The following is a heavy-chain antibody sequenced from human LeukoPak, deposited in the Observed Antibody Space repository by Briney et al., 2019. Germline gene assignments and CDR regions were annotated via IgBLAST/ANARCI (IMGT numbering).Heavy chain of an antibody. CDR3: ARGPVSLGWFAP. J-gene: IGHJ5*02. Sequence: PSETLSLTCTVSGGSMTHYYWSWLRQPPGKELEWIGYIYYSGNTDYNPSFKSRVTISLDTSRNQFSLDLTSVTAADTATYFCARGPVSLGWFAPWGQGTLVTVSS. D-gene: IGHD1-26*01. CDR1: GGSMTHYY. CDR2: IYYSGNT. V-gene: IGHV4-59*08.